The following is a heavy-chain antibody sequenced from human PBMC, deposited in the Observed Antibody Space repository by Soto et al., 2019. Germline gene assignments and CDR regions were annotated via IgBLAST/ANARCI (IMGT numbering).Heavy chain of an antibody. CDR3: ARDLPKVYSSGWYCY. Sequence: QVQLVQSGAEVKKPGASVKVSCKASGYTFTSYGISWVRQAPGQGLEWMGWISAYNGNTNYAQKLQGRVTMTTDTSTSAAYMELRSLRADDTAVYYCARDLPKVYSSGWYCYWGQGTLVTVSS. V-gene: IGHV1-18*01. CDR1: GYTFTSYG. D-gene: IGHD6-19*01. J-gene: IGHJ4*02. CDR2: ISAYNGNT.